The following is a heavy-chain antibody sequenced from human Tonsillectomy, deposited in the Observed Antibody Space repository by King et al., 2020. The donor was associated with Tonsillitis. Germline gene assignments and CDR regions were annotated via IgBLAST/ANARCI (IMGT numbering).Heavy chain of an antibody. J-gene: IGHJ1*01. CDR2: ISTTGSYI. CDR1: GFTLRSYS. D-gene: IGHD1-26*01. V-gene: IGHV3-21*03. CDR3: ARDRGWSDYPEYFQH. Sequence: VQLVESGGGLVKPGGSLRLSCAASGFTLRSYSMNWVRQVPGKGLEWVSCISTTGSYIFYADSVKGRFTSSRDNAKNSLYLQMNSLRADDTAVYYCARDRGWSDYPEYFQHWGQGTLVTVSS.